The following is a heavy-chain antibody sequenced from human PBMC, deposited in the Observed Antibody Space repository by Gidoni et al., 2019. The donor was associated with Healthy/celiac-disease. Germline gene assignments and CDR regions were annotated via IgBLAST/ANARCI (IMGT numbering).Heavy chain of an antibody. V-gene: IGHV4-31*03. CDR3: ASFTYYYDSSGYEGRYYFDY. D-gene: IGHD3-22*01. CDR1: GGSISSGGYY. J-gene: IGHJ4*02. CDR2: IYYSGST. Sequence: QVQLQESRPGLVKPSQTLSLTCTVSGGSISSGGYYWSWIRQHPGKGLEWIGYIYYSGSTYYNPSLKSRVTISVDTSKNQFSLKLSSVTAADTAVYYCASFTYYYDSSGYEGRYYFDYWGQGTLVTVSS.